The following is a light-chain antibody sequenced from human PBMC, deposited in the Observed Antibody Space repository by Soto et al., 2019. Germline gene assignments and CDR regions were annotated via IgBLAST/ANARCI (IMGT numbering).Light chain of an antibody. V-gene: IGKV1-5*01. CDR2: DAS. CDR1: QSINIW. CDR3: QEYNSWRGEWT. J-gene: IGKJ1*01. Sequence: DIQMTQSPSTLSASVGGRVTITCRASQSINIWMAWYQQKAGKAPKLLIYDASTLESGVPSRFSGSGSRTKFTLTISSLQPDDFATYYCQEYNSWRGEWTFGQGTKVEIK.